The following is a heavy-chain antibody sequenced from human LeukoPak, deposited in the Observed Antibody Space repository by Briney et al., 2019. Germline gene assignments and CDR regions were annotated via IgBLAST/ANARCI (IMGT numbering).Heavy chain of an antibody. CDR1: GASISSYY. D-gene: IGHD3-22*01. V-gene: IGHV4-59*01. J-gene: IGHJ4*02. CDR2: IYYSGSI. CDR3: ARESPSGYYNRPIDY. Sequence: SETLSLICTVSGASISSYYWSWIRQPPGKGLEWIGDIYYSGSIKYNPSLKSRVTMSVDTSKNQFSLKLSSVTAADTAIYYCARESPSGYYNRPIDYWGQGTLVTVSS.